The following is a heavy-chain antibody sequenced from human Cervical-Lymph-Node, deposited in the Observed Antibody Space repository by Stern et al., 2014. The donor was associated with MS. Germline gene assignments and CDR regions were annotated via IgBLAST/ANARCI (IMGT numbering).Heavy chain of an antibody. D-gene: IGHD3-22*01. Sequence: QVQLQESGPGLVKPSQTLSLTCTVSGGSISSGSYYWSWIRQPAGKGLEWIGRIYTSGSTKYNPSLKSRVTISADTSKNQFSLKLSSVTAADTAVYYCAQSAVTYYYDSSGSSGPYYHGMDVWGQGTTVTVSS. V-gene: IGHV4-61*02. CDR3: AQSAVTYYYDSSGSSGPYYHGMDV. CDR1: GGSISSGSYY. CDR2: IYTSGST. J-gene: IGHJ6*02.